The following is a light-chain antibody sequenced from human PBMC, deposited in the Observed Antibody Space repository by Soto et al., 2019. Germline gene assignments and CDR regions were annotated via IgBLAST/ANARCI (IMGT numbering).Light chain of an antibody. CDR1: RSVSSTY. Sequence: EIVLTQSPGTLSLSPGARAPLSCRARRSVSSTYLIWYQQKPGQAPRLLIYGASSRATGVPDRFSGGGSGTDFTLTISRLEPEDFAVYYCQQRNNWPPGITFGQGTRLEL. CDR2: GAS. V-gene: IGKV3D-20*02. CDR3: QQRNNWPPGIT. J-gene: IGKJ5*01.